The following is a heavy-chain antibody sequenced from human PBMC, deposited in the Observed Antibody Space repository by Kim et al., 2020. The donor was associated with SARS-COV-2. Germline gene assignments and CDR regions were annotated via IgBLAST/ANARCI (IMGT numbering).Heavy chain of an antibody. D-gene: IGHD5-12*01. CDR2: IYGDGST. CDR3: ATVKMATNFLGYFDL. CDR1: GFTVSSNY. J-gene: IGHJ2*01. Sequence: GGSLRLSCAASGFTVSSNYMSWVRQAPGKGLEWVSVIYGDGSTYHAASVKGRFTISRNISKNTVYLQMNSLRAEDTAMYYCATVKMATNFLGYFDLWGRGTLVTVSS. V-gene: IGHV3-53*01.